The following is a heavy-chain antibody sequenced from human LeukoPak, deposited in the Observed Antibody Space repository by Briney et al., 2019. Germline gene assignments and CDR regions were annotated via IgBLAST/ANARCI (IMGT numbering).Heavy chain of an antibody. D-gene: IGHD3-22*01. CDR1: GFTFNNYN. V-gene: IGHV3-21*01. Sequence: GGSLRLSCAASGFTFNNYNVNWVRQAPGKALEWVSSITSSGTYIFYADSVKGRFTISRDNAKNPLYLQINSLGPEDTAVYFCARDPYSGNYGSYYYYYMDVWGKGTTVTVSS. CDR3: ARDPYSGNYGSYYYYYMDV. J-gene: IGHJ6*03. CDR2: ITSSGTYI.